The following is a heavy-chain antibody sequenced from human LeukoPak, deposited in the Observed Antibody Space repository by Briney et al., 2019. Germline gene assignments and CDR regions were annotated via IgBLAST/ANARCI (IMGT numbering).Heavy chain of an antibody. V-gene: IGHV3-33*01. Sequence: GGSLRLSCAASGFTFSSYGMHWVRQAPVKGLEWVAVIWYDGSNKYYADSVKGRFTISRDNSKNTLYLQMNSLRAEDTAVYYCAREYRGTGDLPPYYYYGMDVWGQGTTVTVSS. J-gene: IGHJ6*02. D-gene: IGHD7-27*01. CDR1: GFTFSSYG. CDR3: AREYRGTGDLPPYYYYGMDV. CDR2: IWYDGSNK.